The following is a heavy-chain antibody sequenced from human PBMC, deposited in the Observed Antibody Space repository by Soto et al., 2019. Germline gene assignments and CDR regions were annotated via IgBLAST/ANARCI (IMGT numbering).Heavy chain of an antibody. CDR2: ISSSGSTI. CDR1: GFTFSDYY. CDR3: ASRPAAGMTPNWFDP. D-gene: IGHD6-13*01. Sequence: QVQLVGSGGGLVKPGGSLRLSCAASGFTFSDYYMSWIRQAPGKGLEWVSYISSSGSTIYYADSVKGRFTISRDNAKNSLYLQMNSLRAEDTAVYYCASRPAAGMTPNWFDPWGQGTLVTVSS. V-gene: IGHV3-11*01. J-gene: IGHJ5*02.